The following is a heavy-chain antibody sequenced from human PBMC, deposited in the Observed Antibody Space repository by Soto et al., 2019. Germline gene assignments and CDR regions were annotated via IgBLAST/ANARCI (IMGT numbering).Heavy chain of an antibody. CDR3: SIVPVADSPLDH. V-gene: IGHV3-30*03. Sequence: QVQLVESGGGVVQPGRSLRLSCVGSGFIFSNYGMHWVRQAPGKGLEWVAFISYDGSDILYADSVKGRFTISRDNSKSTLFLHMNTPTAEDTAIYFCSIVPVADSPLDHWGQGTLVTVSS. CDR1: GFIFSNYG. J-gene: IGHJ4*02. D-gene: IGHD2-8*02. CDR2: ISYDGSDI.